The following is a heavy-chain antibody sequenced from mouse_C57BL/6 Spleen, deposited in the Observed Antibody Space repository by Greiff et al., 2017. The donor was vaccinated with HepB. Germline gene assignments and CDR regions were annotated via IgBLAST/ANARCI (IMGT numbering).Heavy chain of an antibody. CDR1: GFTFSDYG. V-gene: IGHV5-17*01. CDR2: ISSGSSTS. CDR3: AGRATGNYFDY. Sequence: EVQLMESGGGLVKPGGSLKLSCAASGFTFSDYGMHWVRQAPEKGLEWVAYISSGSSTSYYADTVKGRFTISRDNAKNTLFLQMTSLRSEDPAMYYCAGRATGNYFDYWGQGTTVTVSS. D-gene: IGHD4-1*01. J-gene: IGHJ2*01.